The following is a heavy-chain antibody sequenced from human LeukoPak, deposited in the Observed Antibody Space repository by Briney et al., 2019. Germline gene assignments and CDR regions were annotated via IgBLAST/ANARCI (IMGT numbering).Heavy chain of an antibody. CDR3: ARDRKVDMVATSKSTYYYYGMDV. Sequence: GASVKVSCKASGYTFTGYYMHWVRQAPGQGLEWMGWINPNSGGTNYAQKFQGRVTMTRDTSISTAYMELSRLRSDDTAVYYCARDRKVDMVATSKSTYYYYGMDVWGQGTTVTVSS. J-gene: IGHJ6*02. V-gene: IGHV1-2*02. CDR2: INPNSGGT. D-gene: IGHD5-12*01. CDR1: GYTFTGYY.